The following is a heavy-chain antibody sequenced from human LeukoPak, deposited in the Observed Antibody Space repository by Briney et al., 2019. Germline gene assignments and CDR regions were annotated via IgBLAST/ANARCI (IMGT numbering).Heavy chain of an antibody. CDR3: AKVLLDSSGWYGESDY. CDR1: GFTVSSNY. D-gene: IGHD6-19*01. J-gene: IGHJ4*02. V-gene: IGHV3-23*01. Sequence: GGSLRLSCAASGFTVSSNYMSWVRQAPGKGLEWVSTVSGSGGSTYYADSVKGRFTISRDNSKNTLYLQINSLRAEDTAVYYCAKVLLDSSGWYGESDYWGQGTLVTVSS. CDR2: VSGSGGST.